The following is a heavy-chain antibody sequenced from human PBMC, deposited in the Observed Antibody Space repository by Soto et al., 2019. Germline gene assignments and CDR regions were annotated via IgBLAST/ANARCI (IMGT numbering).Heavy chain of an antibody. V-gene: IGHV3-48*01. CDR1: GFTFSSYS. D-gene: IGHD1-1*01. CDR2: ISSSSSTI. J-gene: IGHJ4*02. Sequence: GGSLRLSCAASGFTFSSYSMNWVRQAPGKGLEWVSYISSSSSTIYYADSVKGRFTISRDNAKNSLYLQMNSLRAEDTAVYYCARLGAGTTLWPHKIDYWGQGTLVTVSS. CDR3: ARLGAGTTLWPHKIDY.